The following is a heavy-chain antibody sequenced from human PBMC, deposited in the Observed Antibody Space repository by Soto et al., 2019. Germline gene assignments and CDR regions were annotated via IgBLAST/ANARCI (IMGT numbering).Heavy chain of an antibody. D-gene: IGHD3-22*01. V-gene: IGHV3-64D*06. CDR1: PFSHSSYA. CDR3: VKGEYYYDSSGYYPFDY. CDR2: ISTNGGST. Sequence: RGWLRLSCSAAPFSHSSYAIHWVPQAPGKGLEYVSSISTNGGSTHYADSVKGRFTISRDNSKNTQYLQMSSLRADDTAVYYCVKGEYYYDSSGYYPFDYWGQGT. J-gene: IGHJ4*02.